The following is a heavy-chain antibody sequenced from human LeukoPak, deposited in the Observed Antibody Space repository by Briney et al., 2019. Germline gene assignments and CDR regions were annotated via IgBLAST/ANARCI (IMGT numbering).Heavy chain of an antibody. Sequence: GRSLRLSCAASGFTFSSYGMHWVRQAPGKGLEWGAVISYDGSNKYYADSVKGRFTISRDNSKNTLYLQMNSLRAEDTAVYYCANQDPSTSGWYPWGQGTLVTVSS. V-gene: IGHV3-30*18. CDR1: GFTFSSYG. J-gene: IGHJ5*02. CDR2: ISYDGSNK. CDR3: ANQDPSTSGWYP. D-gene: IGHD6-19*01.